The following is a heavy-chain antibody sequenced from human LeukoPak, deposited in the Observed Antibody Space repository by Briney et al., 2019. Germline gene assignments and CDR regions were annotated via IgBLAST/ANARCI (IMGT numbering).Heavy chain of an antibody. CDR2: IYTSGST. V-gene: IGHV4-61*02. CDR3: ASHQMTTITNWYFDL. Sequence: PSQTLSLTCTVSGGSISSGSYYWSWIRQPAGKGLEWIGRIYTSGSTNYNPSLKSRVTISVDTSKNQFSLKLSSVTAADTAVYYCASHQMTTITNWYFDLWGRGTLVTVSS. D-gene: IGHD4-17*01. J-gene: IGHJ2*01. CDR1: GGSISSGSYY.